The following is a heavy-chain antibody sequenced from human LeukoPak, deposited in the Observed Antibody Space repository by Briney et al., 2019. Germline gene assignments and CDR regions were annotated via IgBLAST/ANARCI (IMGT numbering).Heavy chain of an antibody. Sequence: GGSLRLSCAAPGFTFSSYGMHWVRQAPGKGLEWVAFIRYDGSNKYYADSVKGRFTISRDNSKNTLYLQMNSLRAEDAAVYYCAKVGPVYGEPLWFGEPRGDYWGQGTLVTVSS. J-gene: IGHJ4*02. D-gene: IGHD3-10*01. CDR2: IRYDGSNK. CDR3: AKVGPVYGEPLWFGEPRGDY. CDR1: GFTFSSYG. V-gene: IGHV3-30*02.